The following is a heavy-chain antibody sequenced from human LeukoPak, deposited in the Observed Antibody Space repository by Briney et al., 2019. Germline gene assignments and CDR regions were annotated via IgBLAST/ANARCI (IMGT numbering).Heavy chain of an antibody. V-gene: IGHV5-51*01. J-gene: IGHJ4*02. D-gene: IGHD5-18*01. CDR3: ARGVDTAMVHFDY. CDR2: IYPGDSDT. CDR1: GYSFTSYW. Sequence: GESLKISCKGSGYSFTSYWIGRVRQMPGKGLECVGIIYPGDSDTRYSPSFQGQVTISADKSISTAFLQWSSLKASDTAMYYCARGVDTAMVHFDYWGQGTLVTVSS.